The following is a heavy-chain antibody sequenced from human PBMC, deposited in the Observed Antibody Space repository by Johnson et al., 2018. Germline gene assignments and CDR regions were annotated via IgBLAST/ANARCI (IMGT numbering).Heavy chain of an antibody. Sequence: LVESGVGLVKPGGSLRLSCTASGFTFSNAWMDWVRQAPGQGLEWVGRIKSKTDTGAKDYAAPVKGRFTISRDDSKNTLYLQMNSLKTEDTAVYYCATDLLRTSAYKYYYMDLWGKGTTVTVSS. CDR3: ATDLLRTSAYKYYYMDL. D-gene: IGHD3-16*01. CDR1: GFTFSNAW. J-gene: IGHJ6*03. V-gene: IGHV3-15*07. CDR2: IKSKTDTGAK.